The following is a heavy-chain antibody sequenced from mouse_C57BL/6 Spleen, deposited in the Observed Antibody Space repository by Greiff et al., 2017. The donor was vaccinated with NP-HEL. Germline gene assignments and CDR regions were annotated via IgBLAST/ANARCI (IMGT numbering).Heavy chain of an antibody. CDR2: IDPNSGGT. J-gene: IGHJ3*01. V-gene: IGHV1-72*01. D-gene: IGHD1-1*01. Sequence: QVQLKQPGAELVKPGASVKLSCKASGYTFTSYWMHWVKQRPGRGLEWIGRIDPNSGGTKYNEKFKSKATLTVDKPSSTAYMQLSSLTSEDSAVYYCARDHYYGSSEGFAYWGQGTLVTVSA. CDR1: GYTFTSYW. CDR3: ARDHYYGSSEGFAY.